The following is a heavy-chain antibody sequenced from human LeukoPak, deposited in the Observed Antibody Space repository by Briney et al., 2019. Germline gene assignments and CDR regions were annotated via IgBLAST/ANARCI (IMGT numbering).Heavy chain of an antibody. Sequence: SETLSLTCTVSGGSISSYYWSWIRQPPGKGLEWIGYIYYSGSTNYNPSLKSRVTISVDTSKNQFSLNLSSVTAADTAVYYCASCSKALSPYYYYMDVWGKGTTVTVSS. CDR3: ASCSKALSPYYYYMDV. V-gene: IGHV4-59*01. CDR1: GGSISSYY. D-gene: IGHD3-16*02. CDR2: IYYSGST. J-gene: IGHJ6*03.